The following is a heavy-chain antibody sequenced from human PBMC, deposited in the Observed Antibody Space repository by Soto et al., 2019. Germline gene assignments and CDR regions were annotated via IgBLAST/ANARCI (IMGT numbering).Heavy chain of an antibody. CDR2: VFYNGRT. CDR1: GGSINNYY. CDR3: ARALDSSAAPFDF. Sequence: SETLSLTCTVSGGSINNYYWSWIRQPPGKGLEWIGFVFYNGRTDYNPSLESRVSISLDTSKSQFSLKLNSVAAAGTAVYYCARALDSSAAPFDFWGQGTLVTVSS. D-gene: IGHD2-2*01. V-gene: IGHV4-59*13. J-gene: IGHJ4*02.